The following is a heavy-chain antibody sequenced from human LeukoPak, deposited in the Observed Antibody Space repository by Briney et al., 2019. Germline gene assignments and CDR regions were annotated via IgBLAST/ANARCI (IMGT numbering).Heavy chain of an antibody. Sequence: NPSQTLSLTCAISGDSVSSINGAWNWIRQSPSRGLEWLGRTYYRSKWYNDYAVSMRGRITINPDTSKNQFSLQLNSVTPEDTAVYYCAGDVGTSGWYTFDYWGQGTLVSVSS. CDR3: AGDVGTSGWYTFDY. D-gene: IGHD6-19*01. CDR1: GDSVSSINGA. CDR2: TYYRSKWYN. V-gene: IGHV6-1*01. J-gene: IGHJ4*02.